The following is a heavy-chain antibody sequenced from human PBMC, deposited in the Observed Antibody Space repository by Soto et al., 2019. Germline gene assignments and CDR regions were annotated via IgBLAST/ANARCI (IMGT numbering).Heavy chain of an antibody. D-gene: IGHD3-22*01. Sequence: PGGSLRLSCAASGFTVSSNYMSWVRQAPGKGLEWVSVIYSGGSTYYADSVKGRFTISRDNSKNTLYLQMNSLRAEDTAVYYCATNSPYYYDSSGYYSPRIDYWSQGTLVTVSS. CDR2: IYSGGST. J-gene: IGHJ4*02. CDR1: GFTVSSNY. V-gene: IGHV3-53*01. CDR3: ATNSPYYYDSSGYYSPRIDY.